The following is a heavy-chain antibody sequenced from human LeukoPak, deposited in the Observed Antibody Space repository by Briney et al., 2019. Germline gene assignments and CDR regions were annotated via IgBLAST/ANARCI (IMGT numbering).Heavy chain of an antibody. CDR1: GGSISSSSYY. V-gene: IGHV4-39*07. J-gene: IGHJ4*02. CDR3: ARDKGDDYSFLSWAFDY. Sequence: TSETLSLTCTVSGGSISSSSYYWGWIRQPPGKGLEWIGSIYYSGSTYYNPSLKSRVTISVDTSKNQFSLKLSSVTAADTAVYYCARDKGDDYSFLSWAFDYWGQGTLVTVSS. CDR2: IYYSGST. D-gene: IGHD4-11*01.